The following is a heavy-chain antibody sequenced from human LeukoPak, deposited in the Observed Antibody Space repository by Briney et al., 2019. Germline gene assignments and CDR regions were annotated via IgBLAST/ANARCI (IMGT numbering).Heavy chain of an antibody. CDR1: GGSISSGGYY. CDR3: ATGTDVDIVATQRDWYFDL. D-gene: IGHD5-12*01. V-gene: IGHV4-31*03. Sequence: SETLSLTCTVSGGSISSGGYYWSWIRQHPGKGLEWIGYIYYSGSTYYNPSLKSRVTISVDTSKNQFSLKLSSVTAADTAVYYCATGTDVDIVATQRDWYFDLWGRGTLVTVSS. J-gene: IGHJ2*01. CDR2: IYYSGST.